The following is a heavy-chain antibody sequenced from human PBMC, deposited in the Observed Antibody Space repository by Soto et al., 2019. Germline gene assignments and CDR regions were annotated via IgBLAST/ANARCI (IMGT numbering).Heavy chain of an antibody. D-gene: IGHD3-22*01. CDR1: GFTFSSYA. CDR3: AKGSMIVVVAPPGC. Sequence: PGGSLRLSCAASGFTFSSYAMSWVRQAPGKGLEWVSAISGSGGSTYYADSVKGRFTISRDNSKNTLYLQMNSLRAEDTAVYYCAKGSMIVVVAPPGCWGQGTLVTVSS. J-gene: IGHJ4*02. V-gene: IGHV3-23*01. CDR2: ISGSGGST.